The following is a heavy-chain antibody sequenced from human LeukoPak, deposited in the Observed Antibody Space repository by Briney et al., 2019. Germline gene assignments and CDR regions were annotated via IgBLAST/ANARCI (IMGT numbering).Heavy chain of an antibody. CDR1: GGSISSGGYY. CDR2: IYYSGST. V-gene: IGHV4-31*03. D-gene: IGHD2-21*02. J-gene: IGHJ6*04. CDR3: ARAKAPPCGGDCYTVISYYYYGMDV. Sequence: SQTLSLTCTVSGGSISSGGYYWGWIRQHPGKGLEWIGYIYYSGSTYYNPSLKSRVTISVDTSKNQFSLKLSSVTAADTAVYYCARAKAPPCGGDCYTVISYYYYGMDVWGKGTTVTVSS.